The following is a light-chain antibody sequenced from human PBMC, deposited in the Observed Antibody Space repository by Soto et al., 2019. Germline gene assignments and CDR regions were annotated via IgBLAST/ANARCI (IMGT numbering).Light chain of an antibody. CDR1: SRDIGGYDF. Sequence: QSVLTQPPSASGSPGQAVTISCTGTSRDIGGYDFVSWYQVRQGEAPQLIIYNVNGRPSGVPRRFSGSKSGNMASLTDSGLQALDAADYYCRSYSETNIGVCGTRTKGTVL. CDR3: RSYSETNIGV. J-gene: IGLJ1*01. CDR2: NVN. V-gene: IGLV2-8*01.